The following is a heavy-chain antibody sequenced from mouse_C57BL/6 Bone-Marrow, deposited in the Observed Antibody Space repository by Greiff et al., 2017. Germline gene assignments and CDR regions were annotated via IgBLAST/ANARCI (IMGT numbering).Heavy chain of an antibody. V-gene: IGHV1-53*01. D-gene: IGHD1-1*01. Sequence: QVQLQQPGTELVKPGASVKLSCKASGYTFTSYWMHWVKQRPGQGLEWIGNINPSNGGTNYNEKFKSKATLTVDKSSSTAYMQLSSLTSEDSAVYYCARGEVSTVVATDAMDYWGQGTSVTVSS. CDR3: ARGEVSTVVATDAMDY. CDR2: INPSNGGT. CDR1: GYTFTSYW. J-gene: IGHJ4*01.